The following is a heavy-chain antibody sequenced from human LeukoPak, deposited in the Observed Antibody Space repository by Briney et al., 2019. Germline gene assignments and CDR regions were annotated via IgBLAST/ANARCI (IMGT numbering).Heavy chain of an antibody. CDR1: GFTFDDYA. D-gene: IGHD3-3*01. Sequence: GGSLRLSCAASGFTFDDYAMHWARQAPGKGLEWVSHISWNSGSITYADSVKGRFTISRDNAKNSLYLQMNSLRAEDTAVYYCASLGFLEWVRPPDYWGQGTLVTVSS. CDR2: ISWNSGSI. J-gene: IGHJ4*02. V-gene: IGHV3-9*01. CDR3: ASLGFLEWVRPPDY.